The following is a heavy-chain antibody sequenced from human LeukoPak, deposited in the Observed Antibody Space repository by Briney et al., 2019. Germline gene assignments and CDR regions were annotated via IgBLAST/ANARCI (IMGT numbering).Heavy chain of an antibody. J-gene: IGHJ4*02. CDR1: GYTFTSYD. D-gene: IGHD5-24*01. CDR2: INPDSGVT. V-gene: IGHV1-2*02. CDR3: ARGFGWLEYYFDY. Sequence: ASVKVSCKASGYTFTSYDINWVRQAPGQGLEWMGWINPDSGVTNYAQKFQGRVTMTRDTSISTAYMELSRLRSDDTAVYHCARGFGWLEYYFDYWGQGTLVTVSS.